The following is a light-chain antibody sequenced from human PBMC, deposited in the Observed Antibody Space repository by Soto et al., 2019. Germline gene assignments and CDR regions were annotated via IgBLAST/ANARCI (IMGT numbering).Light chain of an antibody. V-gene: IGLV1-44*01. CDR2: GND. CDR1: SSNIGGNI. Sequence: QSVLTQPPSASGTPGQRVTISCSGSSSNIGGNIVNWYQQLPGTAPKLLIFGNDQRPSWVPDRFSGSKSGTPASLAISGLQSEDEANYYCAAWDDSLNGVVFGGGTKLTVL. J-gene: IGLJ2*01. CDR3: AAWDDSLNGVV.